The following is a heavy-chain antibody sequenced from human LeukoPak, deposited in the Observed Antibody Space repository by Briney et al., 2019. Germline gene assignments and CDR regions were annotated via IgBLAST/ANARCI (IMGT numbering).Heavy chain of an antibody. CDR3: ARVYGLKPADHHYYYYYYMDV. CDR1: GYTFTGYY. CDR2: MNPNSGNT. Sequence: GASVKVSCKASGYTFTGYYMHWVRQATGQGLEWMGWMNPNSGNTGYAQKFQGRVTMTRNTSISTAYMELSSLRSEDTAVYYCARVYGLKPADHHYYYYYYMDVWGKGTTVTISS. D-gene: IGHD2-2*01. J-gene: IGHJ6*03. V-gene: IGHV1-8*02.